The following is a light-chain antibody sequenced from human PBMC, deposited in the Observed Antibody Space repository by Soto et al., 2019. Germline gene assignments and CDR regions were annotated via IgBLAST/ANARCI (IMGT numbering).Light chain of an antibody. V-gene: IGKV3-20*01. J-gene: IGKJ5*01. CDR3: QQYGSSPIT. CDR2: GAS. Sequence: EIVLTQPPGTLSLTPGERATLSCRASQSVSSRLAWYQQKPGQAPRLLIYGASSRATGIPDRFSGSGSGTDFTLTISRLEPEDFAVYYCQQYGSSPITFGQGTRPEI. CDR1: QSVSSR.